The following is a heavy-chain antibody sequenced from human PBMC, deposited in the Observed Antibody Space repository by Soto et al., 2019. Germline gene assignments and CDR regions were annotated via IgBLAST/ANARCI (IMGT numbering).Heavy chain of an antibody. CDR1: GFTFSSYI. Sequence: LRLSCAASGFTFSSYIMNWVRQATGKGLEWVSSISSSSTYIYYADSVEGRFTISRDNAKNSLYLQMNSLRAEDTAVYYCARGIVATDGSQKDDAFDIWGQGTMVTVSS. CDR2: ISSSSTYI. CDR3: ARGIVATDGSQKDDAFDI. J-gene: IGHJ3*02. V-gene: IGHV3-21*01. D-gene: IGHD5-12*01.